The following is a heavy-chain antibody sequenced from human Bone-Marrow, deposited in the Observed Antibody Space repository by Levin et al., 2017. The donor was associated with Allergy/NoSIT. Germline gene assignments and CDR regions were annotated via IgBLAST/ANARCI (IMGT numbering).Heavy chain of an antibody. V-gene: IGHV3-33*01. CDR3: ARAPIYHDQVWGSYRYDYFGLDV. CDR1: GFTFSRYG. J-gene: IGHJ6*02. CDR2: IWNDGSNK. Sequence: GGSLRLSCAASGFTFSRYGMNWVRQAPGKGLEWVAVIWNDGSNKYHADSVKGRFSISRDNSKNTLYMQMNSLRVEDTAVYYCARAPIYHDQVWGSYRYDYFGLDVWGQGTTVTVSS. D-gene: IGHD3-16*02.